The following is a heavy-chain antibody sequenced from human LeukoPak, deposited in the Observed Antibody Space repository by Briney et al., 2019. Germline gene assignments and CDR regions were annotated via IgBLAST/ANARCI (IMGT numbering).Heavy chain of an antibody. J-gene: IGHJ3*02. Sequence: GGSLRLSCAASGFIFSSYSMNWVRQAPGKGLEWVSYISSSSNTICYADSVKGRFTISRDNAKNSLYLQMNSLRAEDTAVYYCADLWFGEPIWGQGTMATVSS. CDR1: GFIFSSYS. CDR3: ADLWFGEPI. V-gene: IGHV3-48*01. CDR2: ISSSSNTI. D-gene: IGHD3-10*01.